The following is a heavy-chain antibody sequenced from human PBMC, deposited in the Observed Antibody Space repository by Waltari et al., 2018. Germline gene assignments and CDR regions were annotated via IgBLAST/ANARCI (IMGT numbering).Heavy chain of an antibody. CDR3: ARDGYYDSSGYQGPDAFDI. CDR1: GGTFSSYT. CDR2: IIPILGIA. Sequence: QVQLVQSGAEVKKPGSSVKVSCKASGGTFSSYTISWVRQAPGQGLEWMGMIIPILGIANYAQKFQGRVTITADKSTSTAYMELSSLRSEDTAVYYCARDGYYDSSGYQGPDAFDIWGQGTMVTVSS. V-gene: IGHV1-69*08. J-gene: IGHJ3*02. D-gene: IGHD3-22*01.